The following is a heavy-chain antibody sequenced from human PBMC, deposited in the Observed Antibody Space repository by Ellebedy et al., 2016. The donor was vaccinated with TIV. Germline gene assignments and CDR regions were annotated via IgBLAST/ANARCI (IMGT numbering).Heavy chain of an antibody. D-gene: IGHD3-10*01. CDR2: LKNKAEGETT. V-gene: IGHV3-15*01. CDR1: GFNFIGTW. J-gene: IGHJ4*02. Sequence: GGSLRLSXAGSGFNFIGTWMNWVRQPPGKGLEWPGQLKNKAEGETTNYAAPVKGRFTISRDDSKNLVYLQMDSLKIEDTAIYYCTTGVVRGATGVDWGQGTLVTVSP. CDR3: TTGVVRGATGVD.